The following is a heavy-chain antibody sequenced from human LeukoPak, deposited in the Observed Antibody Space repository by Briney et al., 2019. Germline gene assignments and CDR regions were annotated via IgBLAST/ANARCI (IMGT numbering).Heavy chain of an antibody. Sequence: GGSLRLSCATSGFTFSSYGMHWVRQAPGKGLEWVAFIRYDGNSKFYADSVTGRFTISRDKPKNTLYLQMNTLRADDTAVYYCATFDYSGRGAFDIWGQGTMVTVSA. J-gene: IGHJ3*02. V-gene: IGHV3-30*02. CDR2: IRYDGNSK. CDR3: ATFDYSGRGAFDI. D-gene: IGHD3-10*01. CDR1: GFTFSSYG.